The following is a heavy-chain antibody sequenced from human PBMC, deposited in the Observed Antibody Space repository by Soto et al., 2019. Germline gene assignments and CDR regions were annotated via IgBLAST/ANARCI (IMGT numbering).Heavy chain of an antibody. Sequence: EVQLVESGGGLVQPGGSLRLSCAASGFSSSTYWMHWVRQAPGKGLVWVARIKRYGSSTSYADSVKGRFTISRENAKNMLYLQMNSLRAEDTAVYYCARAYSSGPDYWGQGTLVTVSS. CDR2: IKRYGSST. D-gene: IGHD6-19*01. CDR3: ARAYSSGPDY. CDR1: GFSSSTYW. V-gene: IGHV3-74*01. J-gene: IGHJ4*02.